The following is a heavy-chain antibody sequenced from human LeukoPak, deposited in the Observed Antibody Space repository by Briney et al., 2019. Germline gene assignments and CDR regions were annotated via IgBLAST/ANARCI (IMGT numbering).Heavy chain of an antibody. CDR1: GGSISIYY. CDR2: IYDSGST. J-gene: IGHJ3*02. Sequence: PSETLSLTCTVSGGSISIYYWSWIRQPPGKGLEWIGYIYDSGSTNYNPSLKSRVTISVDTSKNQFSLKLSSVTAADTAVYYCASLTTAEAFDIWGQGTMVTVS. V-gene: IGHV4-59*01. D-gene: IGHD3-22*01. CDR3: ASLTTAEAFDI.